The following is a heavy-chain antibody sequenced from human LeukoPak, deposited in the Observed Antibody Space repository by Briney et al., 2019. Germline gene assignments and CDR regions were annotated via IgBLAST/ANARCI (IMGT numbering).Heavy chain of an antibody. CDR1: GFTFTDYT. CDR3: ARGPSIAARYDAFDI. CDR2: ISSSGNTI. D-gene: IGHD6-6*01. J-gene: IGHJ3*02. Sequence: PGGSLRLSCAASGFTFTDYTLNWVRQAPGKGLEWVSYISSSGNTISYADSVKGRFTISRDNAKNSLYLQVISLRAEDTAVYYCARGPSIAARYDAFDIWGQGTMVTVSS. V-gene: IGHV3-48*04.